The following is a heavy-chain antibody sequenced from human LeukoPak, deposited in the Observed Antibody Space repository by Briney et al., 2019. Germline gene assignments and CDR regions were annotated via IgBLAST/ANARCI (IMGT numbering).Heavy chain of an antibody. CDR2: ISSSSSYI. CDR3: ARIGYSDGWYLDY. CDR1: GFAFSLYN. V-gene: IGHV3-21*01. J-gene: IGHJ4*02. D-gene: IGHD5-18*01. Sequence: PRGSLRLSCAASGFAFSLYNINWVRQAPGKGLECVSHISSSSSYIYYADSVKGRFTISRDNSKNSVYLQMNSLRAEDTAVYYCARIGYSDGWYLDYWGPGTPVTVSS.